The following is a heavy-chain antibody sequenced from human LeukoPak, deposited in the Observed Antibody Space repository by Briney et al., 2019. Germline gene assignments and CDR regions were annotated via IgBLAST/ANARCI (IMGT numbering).Heavy chain of an antibody. CDR1: GGSVTSGSYY. J-gene: IGHJ6*02. CDR3: AREHRESYSFYYYYGMDV. Sequence: SETLSLTCSVSGGSVTSGSYYWSWIRQPPGKGLEWMGYIHYSGNTNYNPSLKSRVTISLDMSKNQFSLKLSSVTAADTAVYHCAREHRESYSFYYYYGMDVWGQGTTVTVSS. CDR2: IHYSGNT. V-gene: IGHV4-61*01. D-gene: IGHD3-16*01.